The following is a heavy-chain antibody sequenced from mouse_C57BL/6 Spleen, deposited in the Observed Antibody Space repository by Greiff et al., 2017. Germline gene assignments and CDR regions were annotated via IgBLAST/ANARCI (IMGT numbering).Heavy chain of an antibody. D-gene: IGHD1-1*01. CDR3: ASEYGSIYLYY. Sequence: QVQLKQSGAELAKPGASVKLSCKASGYTFTSYWMHWVKQRPGQGLEWLGYINPSNGYTQDNQKFQDKATLTADKSSSTAYMQLGSLTYEDSAVYYCASEYGSIYLYYWCQGTTLTVSS. J-gene: IGHJ2*01. CDR2: INPSNGYT. CDR1: GYTFTSYW. V-gene: IGHV1-7*01.